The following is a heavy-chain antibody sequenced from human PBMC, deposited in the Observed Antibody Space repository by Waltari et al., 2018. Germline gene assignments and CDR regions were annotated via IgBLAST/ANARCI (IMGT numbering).Heavy chain of an antibody. V-gene: IGHV3-43*01. D-gene: IGHD3-16*01. J-gene: IGHJ4*02. Sequence: DVQLVESGGVVVQPGGSLRLSCAASGLIFDDYTMHWVRQAPGKGLEWVSLIYWDGYSTFYADSVKGRFTISRDNSKNSLYLQMNSLRTEDTAVYYCVRGMGDYWGQGTLVTVSS. CDR1: GLIFDDYT. CDR3: VRGMGDY. CDR2: IYWDGYST.